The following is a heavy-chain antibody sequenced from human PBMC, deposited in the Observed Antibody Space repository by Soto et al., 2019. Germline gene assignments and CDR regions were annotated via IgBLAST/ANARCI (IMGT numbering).Heavy chain of an antibody. V-gene: IGHV3-23*01. CDR1: GFTFSSYA. CDR3: AKDRVAVAGTIDY. Sequence: EXQLLESGGGLVQPGGSLRLXCAASGFTFSSYAMSWXXXAXGKGLEWVSAISGSGGSTYYADSVKGRFTISRDNSKNTLYLQMNSLRAEDTDVYYCAKDRVAVAGTIDYWGQGTLVTVSS. CDR2: ISGSGGST. J-gene: IGHJ4*02. D-gene: IGHD6-19*01.